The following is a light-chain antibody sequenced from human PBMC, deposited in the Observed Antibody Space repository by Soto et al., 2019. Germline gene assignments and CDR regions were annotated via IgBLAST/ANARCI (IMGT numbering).Light chain of an antibody. V-gene: IGLV1-51*01. CDR2: DDN. J-gene: IGLJ1*01. Sequence: QSALTQPPSVSAAPGQKVTISCSGSSSNIGGNSVSWYQQLPGTAPKLLIYDDNKRPSGIPDRFSGSKSGTSATLGITGFQTGDEDDYYCGSWDSSLSAYVSGTGTKVTVL. CDR1: SSNIGGNS. CDR3: GSWDSSLSAYV.